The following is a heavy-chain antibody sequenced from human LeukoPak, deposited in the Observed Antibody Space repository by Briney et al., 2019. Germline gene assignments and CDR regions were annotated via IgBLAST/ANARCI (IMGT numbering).Heavy chain of an antibody. CDR2: ISTNGDTK. V-gene: IGHV3-64*01. D-gene: IGHD5-12*01. CDR1: GFTFSSYA. Sequence: GASLRLSCAASGFTFSSYAMRWVRQAPGKGLEYVSAISTNGDTKYYANSVKGRFTISRDNSKNTLYLQMGSLRGEDMAVYYCARADSGPSFPPDFWGQGTLVTVSS. J-gene: IGHJ4*02. CDR3: ARADSGPSFPPDF.